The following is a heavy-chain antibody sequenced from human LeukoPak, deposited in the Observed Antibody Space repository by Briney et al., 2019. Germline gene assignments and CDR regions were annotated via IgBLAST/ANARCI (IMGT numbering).Heavy chain of an antibody. CDR1: GYTFTGYY. Sequence: GASVKVSCKASGYTFTGYYMHWVRQAPGQGLEWMGWTSAYNGNTNYAQKLQGRVTMTTDTSTSTAYMELRSLRSDDTAVYYCARNSQRIWYSSGWLDDYWGQGTLVTVSS. D-gene: IGHD6-19*01. CDR3: ARNSQRIWYSSGWLDDY. CDR2: TSAYNGNT. J-gene: IGHJ4*02. V-gene: IGHV1-18*04.